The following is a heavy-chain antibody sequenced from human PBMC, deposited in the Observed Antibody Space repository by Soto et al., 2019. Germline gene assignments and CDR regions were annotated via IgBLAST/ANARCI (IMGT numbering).Heavy chain of an antibody. J-gene: IGHJ4*02. V-gene: IGHV3-30*18. CDR2: ISYDGSNK. CDR1: GFSFNNFG. Sequence: QVHLVQSGGGVVQPGRSLRLSCAASGFSFNNFGMHWVRQAPGEGLEWVAVISYDGSNKYYADSVRGRFTISRDDSKDTLYLQMNSLRAEDTAVYYCAKDGTYCGGDCYPIFNFDSWGQGTLVTVSS. CDR3: AKDGTYCGGDCYPIFNFDS. D-gene: IGHD2-21*02.